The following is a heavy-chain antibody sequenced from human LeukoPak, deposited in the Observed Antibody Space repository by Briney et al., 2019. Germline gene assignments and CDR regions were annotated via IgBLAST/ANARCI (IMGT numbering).Heavy chain of an antibody. CDR2: ISGSGGST. D-gene: IGHD3-16*01. V-gene: IGHV3-23*01. J-gene: IGHJ4*02. CDR1: GFTFSSYA. Sequence: QSGGSLRLSCAASGFTFSSYAMSWVRQAPGKGLEWVSAISGSGGSTYYADSVKGRFTISRDNSKNTLYLQMNSLRAEDTAVYYCAKGALRLGELPPRGGPDQYYFDYWGQGTLVTVSS. CDR3: AKGALRLGELPPRGGPDQYYFDY.